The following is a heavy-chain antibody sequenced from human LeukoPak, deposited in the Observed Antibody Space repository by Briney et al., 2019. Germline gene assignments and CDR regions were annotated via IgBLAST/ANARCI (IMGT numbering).Heavy chain of an antibody. CDR2: IYYSGST. D-gene: IGHD3-22*01. CDR3: VRLYYDSSGYHADY. Sequence: PSETLSLTCTVSGGSISSYYWSWIRQPPGKGLEWIGYIYYSGSTNYNPSLKSRVTISLDTSKNQFSLKLSSVSAADTAVYYCVRLYYDSSGYHADYWGQGTLVTVSS. CDR1: GGSISSYY. V-gene: IGHV4-59*08. J-gene: IGHJ4*02.